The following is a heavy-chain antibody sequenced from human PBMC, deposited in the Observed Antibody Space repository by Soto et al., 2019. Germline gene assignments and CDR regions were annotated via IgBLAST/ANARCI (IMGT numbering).Heavy chain of an antibody. V-gene: IGHV3-7*01. Sequence: EVQLVESGGGLVQPGGSLRLSCEASGFTFSSYWMSWIRQAPGKGLEWVANTRQDGGQSYLVDSVQGRFTISRDNAKNSVYLHMNSLRAEDTDVYYCVRNGSTGLHFDSWGQGTLVTVSS. J-gene: IGHJ4*02. CDR1: GFTFSSYW. CDR3: VRNGSTGLHFDS. CDR2: TRQDGGQS. D-gene: IGHD6-19*01.